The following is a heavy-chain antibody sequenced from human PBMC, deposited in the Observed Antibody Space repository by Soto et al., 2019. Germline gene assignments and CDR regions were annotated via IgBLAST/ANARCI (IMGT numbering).Heavy chain of an antibody. CDR1: GGSLSDYF. J-gene: IGHJ6*03. D-gene: IGHD2-21*01. CDR3: ARVGISHWAYFYYMDV. Sequence: QVQLQQWGAGLLKPSETLSLTCVVSGGSLSDYFWSWIRQPPGMALEWIGEINHLGSINYNPSLKSRVTMSVDTSKTHFSLTLNSVPAADTATYHCARVGISHWAYFYYMDVWDRGTTVTVSS. CDR2: INHLGSI. V-gene: IGHV4-34*01.